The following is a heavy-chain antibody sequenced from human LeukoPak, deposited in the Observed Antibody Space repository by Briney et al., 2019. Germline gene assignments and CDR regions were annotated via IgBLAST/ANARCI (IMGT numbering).Heavy chain of an antibody. V-gene: IGHV3-30*18. CDR2: ISYDGSNK. D-gene: IGHD3-10*01. CDR3: AKLSLMVQGVTRDMGFDY. J-gene: IGHJ4*02. CDR1: GFTFSSYG. Sequence: GRSLRLSCAASGFTFSSYGMHWVRQAPGKGLEWVAVISYDGSNKYYADSVKGRFTISRDNSKNTLYLQMNSLRAEDTAVYYCAKLSLMVQGVTRDMGFDYWGQGTLVTVSS.